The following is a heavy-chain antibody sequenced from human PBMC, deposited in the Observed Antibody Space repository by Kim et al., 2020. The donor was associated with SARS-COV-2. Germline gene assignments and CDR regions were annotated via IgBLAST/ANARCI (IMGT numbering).Heavy chain of an antibody. V-gene: IGHV4-59*09. Sequence: CNPSLKSRVTMSVNTSKNQFSLKLNSVTAADTAVYFCARGWLTAPNWFDPWGQGTLVTVSS. D-gene: IGHD5-12*01. CDR3: ARGWLTAPNWFDP. J-gene: IGHJ5*02.